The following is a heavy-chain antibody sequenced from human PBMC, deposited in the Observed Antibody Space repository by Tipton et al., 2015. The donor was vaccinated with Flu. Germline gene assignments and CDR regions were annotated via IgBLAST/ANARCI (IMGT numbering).Heavy chain of an antibody. CDR2: IYHSGST. V-gene: IGHV4-38-2*01. J-gene: IGHJ4*02. CDR1: GYSISSGYY. CDR3: ARGSGDSSGYLFDY. D-gene: IGHD3-22*01. Sequence: TLSLTCAVSGYSISSGYYWGWIRQPPGKGLEWIGSIYHSGSTYYNPSLKSRVTISVDTSKNQFSLKLSSVTAADTAVYYCARGSGDSSGYLFDYWGQGTLVTVSS.